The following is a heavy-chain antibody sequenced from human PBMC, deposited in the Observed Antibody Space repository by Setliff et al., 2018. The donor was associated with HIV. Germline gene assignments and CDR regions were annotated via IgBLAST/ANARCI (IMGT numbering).Heavy chain of an antibody. D-gene: IGHD1-26*01. Sequence: ASVKVSCKTFGYPFTDYFIHWMRQAPGQGLEWLGWVNPASGGSNYAQNFRGKVTMTRDTSISTAYMQVTRLTSDDTAVYYCARGGARSHGATRVAGAFDIWGQGAMVT. CDR2: VNPASGGS. CDR3: ARGGARSHGATRVAGAFDI. V-gene: IGHV1-2*02. J-gene: IGHJ3*02. CDR1: GYPFTDYF.